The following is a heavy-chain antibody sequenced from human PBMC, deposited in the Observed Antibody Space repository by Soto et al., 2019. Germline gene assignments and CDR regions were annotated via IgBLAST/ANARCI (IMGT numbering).Heavy chain of an antibody. CDR3: VKGDYYYDSSGYYPFYY. CDR2: ISTNGGST. J-gene: IGHJ4*02. V-gene: IGHV3-64D*06. CDR1: GFTFSIYA. D-gene: IGHD3-22*01. Sequence: PGGSLRLSCSASGFTFSIYAMHWVRQAPGKGLEYVSSISTNGGSTDYADSVKGRFTISRDNSKNTVYLQMSSLRVEDTAVYYCVKGDYYYDSSGYYPFYYWGQGTLVTVSS.